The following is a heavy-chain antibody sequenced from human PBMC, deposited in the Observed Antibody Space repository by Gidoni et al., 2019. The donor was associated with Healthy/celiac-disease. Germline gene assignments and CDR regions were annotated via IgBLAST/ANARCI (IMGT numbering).Heavy chain of an antibody. CDR1: GFTFSSYG. Sequence: HVQLVESGGGVVQPGRSLRLSCAASGFTFSSYGMHWGRQAPGKGLEWVAVISYDGSNKDYADAVKGRFTIARDKSKNTLYLQMNSLRAEDTAVYYCAKPIVQELGFDYWGQGTLVTVSS. CDR2: ISYDGSNK. D-gene: IGHD6-13*01. V-gene: IGHV3-30*18. J-gene: IGHJ4*02. CDR3: AKPIVQELGFDY.